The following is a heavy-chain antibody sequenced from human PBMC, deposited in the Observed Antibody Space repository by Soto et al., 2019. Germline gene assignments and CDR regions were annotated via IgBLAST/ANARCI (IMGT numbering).Heavy chain of an antibody. CDR1: GYTFTGYY. CDR2: INPNSGGT. V-gene: IGHV1-2*04. J-gene: IGHJ6*02. CDR3: ARGGYYGSGSYTLYYYYGMDV. D-gene: IGHD3-10*01. Sequence: ASVKVSCKASGYTFTGYYMHWVRQAPGQGLEWMGWINPNSGGTNYAQKFQGWVTMTRDTSISTAYMELSRLRSDDTAVYYCARGGYYGSGSYTLYYYYGMDVWGQGTTVTVSS.